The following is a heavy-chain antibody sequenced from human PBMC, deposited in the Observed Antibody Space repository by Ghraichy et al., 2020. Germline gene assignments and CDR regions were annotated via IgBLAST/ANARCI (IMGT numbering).Heavy chain of an antibody. V-gene: IGHV3-48*02. CDR2: INGNSDRNSI. J-gene: IGHJ4*02. CDR3: ARDHEWSIDN. D-gene: IGHD3-3*01. Sequence: GALNISCAASGFIFRSHSMNWVRQAPGKGPEWVSYINGNSDRNSIRYADSVKGRFTISRDNAKNSLYLQMNRLRDEDTAVYYCARDHEWSIDNWGQGTLVTVSS. CDR1: GFIFRSHS.